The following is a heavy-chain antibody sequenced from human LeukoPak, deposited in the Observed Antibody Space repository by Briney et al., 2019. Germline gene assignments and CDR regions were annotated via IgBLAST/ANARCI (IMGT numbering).Heavy chain of an antibody. CDR3: ARWGPIVVVTAIRY. V-gene: IGHV3-7*03. J-gene: IGHJ4*02. CDR2: MNQDGSQK. D-gene: IGHD2-21*02. Sequence: GGSLRLSCAASGFTFSNSWMNWVRQAPGKGLEWVANMNQDGSQKDYLDSVKGRFTISRDNTKNSLYLQMNSLRAEDTAVYYCARWGPIVVVTAIRYWGQGTLVTVSS. CDR1: GFTFSNSW.